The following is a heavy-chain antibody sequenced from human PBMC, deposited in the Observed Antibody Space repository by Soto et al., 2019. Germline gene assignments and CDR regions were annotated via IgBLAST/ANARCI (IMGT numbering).Heavy chain of an antibody. Sequence: QVQLVQSGAEVKKPGSSVKVSCKASGGTFSSYAISWVRQAPGQGLEWMGGIIPIFGTANYAQKFQGRVTITPDESTSPAYMEQSSLRSEDTAVYYCARVLEAYCGGDCYSRFDYWGQGTLVTVSS. CDR3: ARVLEAYCGGDCYSRFDY. V-gene: IGHV1-69*05. J-gene: IGHJ4*02. D-gene: IGHD2-21*02. CDR2: IIPIFGTA. CDR1: GGTFSSYA.